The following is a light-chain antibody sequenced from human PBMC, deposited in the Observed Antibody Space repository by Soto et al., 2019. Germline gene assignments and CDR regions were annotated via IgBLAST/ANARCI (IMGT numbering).Light chain of an antibody. Sequence: IQMTQSPSTVSASVGDRVTITCRASQSINNWLAWYQQKPGKAPKLLIYDVSSLGSGVPSRFSGSGSGAEFILTISSLQPHDFATYYCQQYNSNFGGGTRVEIK. J-gene: IGKJ4*01. V-gene: IGKV1-5*01. CDR2: DVS. CDR3: QQYNSN. CDR1: QSINNW.